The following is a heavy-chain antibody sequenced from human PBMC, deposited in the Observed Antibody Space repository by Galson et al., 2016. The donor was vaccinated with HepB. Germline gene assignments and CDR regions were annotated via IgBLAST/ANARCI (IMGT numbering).Heavy chain of an antibody. CDR2: ISSSSSYM. J-gene: IGHJ4*02. CDR3: ARDLRRSSSSSDY. Sequence: SLRLSCAASGFTFSSYSMNWVRQAPGKGLEWVSSISSSSSYMYYADSVKGRFTISRDNAKNSLYLQMNSLRAEDTAVYYCARDLRRSSSSSDYWGQGTLVTVSS. D-gene: IGHD6-6*01. V-gene: IGHV3-21*06. CDR1: GFTFSSYS.